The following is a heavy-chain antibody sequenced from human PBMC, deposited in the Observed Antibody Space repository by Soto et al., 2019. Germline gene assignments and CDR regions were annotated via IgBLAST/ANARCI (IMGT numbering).Heavy chain of an antibody. V-gene: IGHV4-59*08. CDR3: ARFPRVGPSGTYFIDY. J-gene: IGHJ4*02. Sequence: PSETLSLTCTVSGGSISGYYWSWLRQPPGKGLEWIGYVYYGENSNYIPSLKSRVTMSLDTSKSQFSLELSSVTAADMAIYYCARFPRVGPSGTYFIDYSSQGTFVTGS. CDR1: GGSISGYY. D-gene: IGHD6-13*01. CDR2: VYYGENS.